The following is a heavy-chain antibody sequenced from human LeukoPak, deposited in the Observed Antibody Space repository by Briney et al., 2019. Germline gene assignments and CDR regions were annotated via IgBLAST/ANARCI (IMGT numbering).Heavy chain of an antibody. CDR1: GGTISSHY. D-gene: IGHD3-9*01. J-gene: IGHJ4*02. CDR3: AREVQYYDILTGYYNGNYFDY. Sequence: SETLSLTCTASGGTISSHYWSWIRQPPGKGLEWIGYIYYSGSTNYNPSLKSRVTISVDTSKNQLSLKLSSVTAADTAVYYCAREVQYYDILTGYYNGNYFDYWGQGTLVTVSS. CDR2: IYYSGST. V-gene: IGHV4-59*11.